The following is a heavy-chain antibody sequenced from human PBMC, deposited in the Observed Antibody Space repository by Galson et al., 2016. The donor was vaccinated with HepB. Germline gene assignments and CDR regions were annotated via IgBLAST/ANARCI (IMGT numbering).Heavy chain of an antibody. J-gene: IGHJ4*02. Sequence: ETLSLTCAVYGDSVSSNKWWTWVRQPPGKGLEWIGEIHHRRSSNFNPSLKSRVTISVDKSKNQFSLRLNSVTAADTAVYFCARGGDWRLDYWGQGTLVTVSS. CDR3: ARGGDWRLDY. CDR2: IHHRRSS. D-gene: IGHD2-21*02. V-gene: IGHV4-4*01. CDR1: GDSVSSNKW.